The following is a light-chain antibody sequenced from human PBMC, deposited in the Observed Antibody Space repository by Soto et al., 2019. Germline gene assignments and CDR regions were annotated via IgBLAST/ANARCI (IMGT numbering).Light chain of an antibody. CDR2: DAS. J-gene: IGKJ5*01. CDR1: QSVSSY. CDR3: QQRSNWLT. V-gene: IGKV3-11*01. Sequence: EIVLTQSPATLSLSPGERATLSCRASQSVSSYLAWYQQKPGQGPRLLIYDASNRATGIPARFSGSGSGTDFTLTISSREPEDFAVYYCQQRSNWLTFGQGTRLEIK.